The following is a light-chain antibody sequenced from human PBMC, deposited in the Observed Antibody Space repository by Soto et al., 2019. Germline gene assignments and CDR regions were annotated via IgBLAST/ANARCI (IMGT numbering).Light chain of an antibody. CDR1: RDITDY. V-gene: IGKV1-27*01. CDR2: AAS. J-gene: IGKJ1*01. Sequence: DIQMTQSPTSLSAPVGDRVTITCRASRDITDYLAWYQQKPGQVPKLLISAASTLQSGVPSRFTASGSGTDFTLTITGLRPEDFATYYCQNYDSAPWTFGQGTKVEF. CDR3: QNYDSAPWT.